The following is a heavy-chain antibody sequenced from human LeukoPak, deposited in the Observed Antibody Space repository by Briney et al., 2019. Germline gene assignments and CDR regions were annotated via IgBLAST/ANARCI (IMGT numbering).Heavy chain of an antibody. Sequence: PSETLSLTSTVSGVSISSYYWSWIRQPPGKGLEYIGYIYYSGNTNYNPSLKSRVTISVDTSKNQFSLKLSSVTAADTAVYYCARGTSSLDYWGQGTLVTVSS. CDR2: IYYSGNT. J-gene: IGHJ4*02. V-gene: IGHV4-59*01. CDR3: ARGTSSLDY. CDR1: GVSISSYY.